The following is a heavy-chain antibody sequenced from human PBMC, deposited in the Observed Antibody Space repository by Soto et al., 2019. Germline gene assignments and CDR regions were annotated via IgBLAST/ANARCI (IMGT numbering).Heavy chain of an antibody. CDR1: GFTFSSYA. CDR2: ISYDGSNK. J-gene: IGHJ6*02. Sequence: GGSLRLSCAASGFTFSSYAMHWVRQAPGKGLEWVAVISYDGSNKYYADSVKGRFTISRDNSKNTLYLQMNSLRAEDTAVYYCASLGVFPSSMVRGEYYYGMDVWGQGTTVTVSS. V-gene: IGHV3-30-3*01. D-gene: IGHD3-10*01. CDR3: ASLGVFPSSMVRGEYYYGMDV.